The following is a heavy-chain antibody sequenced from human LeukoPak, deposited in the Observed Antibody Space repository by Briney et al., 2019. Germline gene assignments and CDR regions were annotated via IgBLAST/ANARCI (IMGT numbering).Heavy chain of an antibody. Sequence: PSETLSLTCTVSGGSISSSSYYWGWIRQPPGKGLEWIGSIYYSGSTYYNPSLKSRVTISVDTSKNQFSLKLSSVTAADTAVYYCAGGYDYYQTDYYYGMDVWGQGTTATVSS. J-gene: IGHJ6*02. D-gene: IGHD5-12*01. V-gene: IGHV4-39*01. CDR2: IYYSGST. CDR1: GGSISSSSYY. CDR3: AGGYDYYQTDYYYGMDV.